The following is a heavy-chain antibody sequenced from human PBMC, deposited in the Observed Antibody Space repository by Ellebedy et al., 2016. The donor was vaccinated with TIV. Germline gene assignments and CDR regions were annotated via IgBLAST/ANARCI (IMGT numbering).Heavy chain of an antibody. D-gene: IGHD3-10*01. CDR1: GYTFTRYG. Sequence: ASVKVSCXVSGYTFTRYGMSWVRQAPGQGLEWMGWIAVYNGHTKYVQKFQDRVVMTTETATSTVYMELRSLRSDDTAVYYCARSRLGGGHWYFDFWGRGTLVTVSS. CDR3: ARSRLGGGHWYFDF. V-gene: IGHV1-18*01. CDR2: IAVYNGHT. J-gene: IGHJ2*01.